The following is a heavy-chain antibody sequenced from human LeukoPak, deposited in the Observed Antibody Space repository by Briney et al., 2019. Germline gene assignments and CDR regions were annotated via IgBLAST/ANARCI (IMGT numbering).Heavy chain of an antibody. V-gene: IGHV6-1*01. D-gene: IGHD6-13*01. CDR1: GDSVSSNSAT. CDR3: ARRVSSGGTRFDF. CDR2: TYYRSKWYN. Sequence: SQTLSLTRAISGDSVSSNSATWNWIRQSPSRGLEWLGRTYYRSKWYNDYAVSVKSRITINPDTSKNQFSLQLSSVTPEDSAVYYCARRVSSGGTRFDFWGQGTLVTVSS. J-gene: IGHJ4*02.